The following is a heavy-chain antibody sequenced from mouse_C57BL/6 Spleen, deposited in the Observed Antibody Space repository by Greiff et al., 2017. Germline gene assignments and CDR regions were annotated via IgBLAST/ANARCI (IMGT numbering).Heavy chain of an antibody. CDR2: IYPGSGST. CDR3: ARGHSNYGYFDV. D-gene: IGHD2-5*01. V-gene: IGHV1-55*01. Sequence: QVQLQQPGAELVKPGASVKMSCKASGYTFTSYWITWVKQRPGQGLEWIGDIYPGSGSTNYNEKFKSKATLTVDTSSSTAYMQLSSLTSEDSAVYYCARGHSNYGYFDVWGTGTTVTVSS. J-gene: IGHJ1*03. CDR1: GYTFTSYW.